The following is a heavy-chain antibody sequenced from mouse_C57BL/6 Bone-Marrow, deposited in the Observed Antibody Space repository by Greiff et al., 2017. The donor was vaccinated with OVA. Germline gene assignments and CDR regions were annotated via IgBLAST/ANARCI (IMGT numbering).Heavy chain of an antibody. CDR1: GFTFSNYW. V-gene: IGHV6-3*01. D-gene: IGHD1-1*01. Sequence: EVKVVESGGGLVQPGGSMKLSCVASGFTFSNYWMNWVRQSPEKGLEWVAQIRLKSDNYATHYAESVKGRFTISRDDSKSSVYLQMNNLRAEDTGIYYCTAITTGFDYWGQGTTLTVSS. CDR2: IRLKSDNYAT. J-gene: IGHJ2*01. CDR3: TAITTGFDY.